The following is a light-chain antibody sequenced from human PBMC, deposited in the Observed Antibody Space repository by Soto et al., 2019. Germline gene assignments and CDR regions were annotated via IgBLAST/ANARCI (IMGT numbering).Light chain of an antibody. CDR2: DVS. V-gene: IGLV2-14*03. CDR1: SSDVGGYNY. J-gene: IGLJ1*01. CDR3: SSYRTSNTRQIV. Sequence: QSVLTQPASVSGSPGQSITISCTGTSSDVGGYNYVSWYQHHPGKAHKLMIYDVSNRPSGVSNRFSGSKSGNTASLSISCLQPEDEADYYCSSYRTSNTRQIVCGTGTKVTVL.